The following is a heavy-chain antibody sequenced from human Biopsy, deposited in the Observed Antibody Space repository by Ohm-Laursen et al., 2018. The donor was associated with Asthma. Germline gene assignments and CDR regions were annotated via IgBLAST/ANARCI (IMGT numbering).Heavy chain of an antibody. J-gene: IGHJ6*02. CDR2: RSFDPLNK. D-gene: IGHD6-13*01. CDR3: ARVPVAAAGPYYYGMDV. Sequence: RSLRLSCAASGFTLSSYVMHWVRQAPGKGLDWVALRSFDPLNKQYADWVRGRFTVSRDSFKNTLYLQMNSLRADDTAVYYCARVPVAAAGPYYYGMDVWGQGTTVTVSS. V-gene: IGHV3-30*03. CDR1: GFTLSSYV.